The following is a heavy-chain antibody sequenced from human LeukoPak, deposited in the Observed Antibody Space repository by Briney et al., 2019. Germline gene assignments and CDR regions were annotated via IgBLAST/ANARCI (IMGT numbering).Heavy chain of an antibody. CDR1: GFIFSDHY. CDR2: INTGGDTI. Sequence: GGSLRLSCAASGFIFSDHYMNWIRQAPGKGLEWVSFINTGGDTIYYADSVKGRFVISRDNAKNSLFLQINSLRTEDTAIYYCARERLSQGSFDHWGQGALVTVSS. J-gene: IGHJ4*02. V-gene: IGHV3-11*01. CDR3: ARERLSQGSFDH.